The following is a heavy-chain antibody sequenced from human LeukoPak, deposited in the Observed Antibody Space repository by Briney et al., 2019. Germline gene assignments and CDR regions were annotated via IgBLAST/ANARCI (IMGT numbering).Heavy chain of an antibody. CDR2: IYTGGST. J-gene: IGHJ4*02. Sequence: PGGSLRLSCVVSGLTVSSDYMSWVRQAPGKGLECVSLIYTGGSTYYADSVKGRFTISRDESKNTLYLQMNSLRAEDTAIYYCARVSGSYYPFDYWGQGTLVTVSS. V-gene: IGHV3-53*01. CDR3: ARVSGSYYPFDY. D-gene: IGHD1-26*01. CDR1: GLTVSSDY.